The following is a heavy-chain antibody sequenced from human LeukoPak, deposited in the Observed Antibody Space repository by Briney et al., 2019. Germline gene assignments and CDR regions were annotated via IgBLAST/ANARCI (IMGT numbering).Heavy chain of an antibody. CDR3: AREVPVAKRGGYFDY. CDR2: INHSGST. CDR1: GGSFSGYY. V-gene: IGHV4-34*01. J-gene: IGHJ4*02. Sequence: SETLSLTCAVYGGSFSGYYWSWIRQPLGKGLEWIGEINHSGSTNYNPSLKSRVTISVDTSKNQFSLKLSSVTAADTAVYYCAREVPVAKRGGYFDYWGQGTLVTVSS. D-gene: IGHD2-8*02.